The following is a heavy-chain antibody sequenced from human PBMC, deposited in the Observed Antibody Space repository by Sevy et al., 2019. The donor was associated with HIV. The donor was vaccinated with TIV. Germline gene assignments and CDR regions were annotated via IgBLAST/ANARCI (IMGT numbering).Heavy chain of an antibody. CDR2: IIPTSGTA. CDR3: ARLYPCGGACYYFDS. J-gene: IGHJ4*02. CDR1: GGNFRNYV. Sequence: ASVKVSCKASGGNFRNYVISWVRQAPGQGLEWMGGIIPTSGTANYAQKFQGRVTIIADESTSTAYMELSSLRSEATAVYYCARLYPCGGACYYFDSWGQGTLVTVSS. V-gene: IGHV1-69*13. D-gene: IGHD2-21*02.